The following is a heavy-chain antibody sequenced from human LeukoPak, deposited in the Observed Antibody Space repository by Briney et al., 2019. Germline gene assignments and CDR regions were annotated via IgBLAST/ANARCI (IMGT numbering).Heavy chain of an antibody. CDR3: ARSTLGGSLDY. CDR1: GGSISSYY. Sequence: KTSETLSLTCTVSGGSISSYYWSWIRQPPGKGLEWIGYIYYSRSTNYNPSLKSRVTISVDTSKNQFSLKLSSVTAADTAVYYCARSTLGGSLDYWGQGTLVTVSS. V-gene: IGHV4-59*01. CDR2: IYYSRST. J-gene: IGHJ4*02.